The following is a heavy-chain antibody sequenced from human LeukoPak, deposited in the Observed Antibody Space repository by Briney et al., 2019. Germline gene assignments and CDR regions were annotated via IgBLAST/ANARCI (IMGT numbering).Heavy chain of an antibody. CDR2: IIPILGIA. Sequence: ASVKVSCKASGGTFSNYAISWVRQAPGQGLEWMGRIIPILGIANYAQKFQGRVTITADKSTSTAYMELSSLRSEDTAVYYCAVKYGSGSYYLDYWGQGTLVTVSS. CDR3: AVKYGSGSYYLDY. J-gene: IGHJ4*02. V-gene: IGHV1-69*04. CDR1: GGTFSNYA. D-gene: IGHD3-10*01.